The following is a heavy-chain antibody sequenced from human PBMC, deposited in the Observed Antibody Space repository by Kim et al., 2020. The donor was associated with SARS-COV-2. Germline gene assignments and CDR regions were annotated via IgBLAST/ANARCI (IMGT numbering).Heavy chain of an antibody. Sequence: ASVKVSCKAYGYTFKSYPIHWLRQAPGQRPEWMGWVNAANDETQYSQKFQGRVTITRDTSANTAYMELRRLTTKDTASYYCARDMDPTVYDYWGQGTLGT. CDR3: ARDMDPTVYDY. J-gene: IGHJ4*02. CDR1: GYTFKSYP. D-gene: IGHD4-4*01. V-gene: IGHV1-3*01. CDR2: VNAANDET.